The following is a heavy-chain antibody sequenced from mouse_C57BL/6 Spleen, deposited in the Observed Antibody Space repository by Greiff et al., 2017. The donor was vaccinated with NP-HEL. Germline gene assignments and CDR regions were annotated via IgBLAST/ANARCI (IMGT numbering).Heavy chain of an antibody. CDR2: ISYDGSN. J-gene: IGHJ2*01. Sequence: ESGPGLVKPSQSLSLTCSVTGYSITSGYYWNWIRQFPGNKLEWMGYISYDGSNNYNPSLKNRISITRDTSKNQFFLKLNSVTTEDTATYYCARCGNYLYFDYWGQGTTLTVSS. CDR3: ARCGNYLYFDY. CDR1: GYSITSGYY. D-gene: IGHD2-1*01. V-gene: IGHV3-6*01.